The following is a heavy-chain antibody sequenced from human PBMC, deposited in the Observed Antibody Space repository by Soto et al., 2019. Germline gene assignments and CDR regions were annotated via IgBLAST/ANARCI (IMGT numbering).Heavy chain of an antibody. CDR2: TYYRSTWYN. Sequence: SQTLSLTCAISGDSVSSNNSSWNWIRQSPSRGLEWLGRTYYRSTWYNDYAVSVKSRITINPDTSKNQFSLQLDSVTPDDTAVYYCSRASYSSAWASAYWGQGTLVTVSS. V-gene: IGHV6-1*01. CDR3: SRASYSSAWASAY. CDR1: GDSVSSNNSS. D-gene: IGHD6-19*01. J-gene: IGHJ4*02.